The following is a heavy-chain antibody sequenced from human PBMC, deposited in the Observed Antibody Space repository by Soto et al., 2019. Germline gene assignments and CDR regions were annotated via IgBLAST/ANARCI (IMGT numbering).Heavy chain of an antibody. Sequence: PGGSLRLSCAAGEFTFIGYRRNWVRQAPGKGLEWVAVIWYDGSNKYYADSVKGRFTISRDNAKKSLYLQMNSLRVEDTAVYYCARGRSDDYFDYWGQGTLVTVSS. CDR3: ARGRSDDYFDY. D-gene: IGHD2-15*01. CDR1: EFTFIGYR. V-gene: IGHV3-33*01. CDR2: IWYDGSNK. J-gene: IGHJ4*02.